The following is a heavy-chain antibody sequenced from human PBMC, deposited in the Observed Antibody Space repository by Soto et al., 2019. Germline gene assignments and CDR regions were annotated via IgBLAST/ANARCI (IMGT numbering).Heavy chain of an antibody. Sequence: EVQLVESGGDLVKPGGSLRLSCAASGFTFSNTWMNWVRQAPGKGLEWVGLIKSQTDAGTTDYAAPVKGRFIISRDDSENTLYLQMNNLNTEDTAVYYCTTNRDCWGRGTLVTVSS. CDR3: TTNRDC. CDR1: GFTFSNTW. V-gene: IGHV3-15*01. J-gene: IGHJ4*02. CDR2: IKSQTDAGTT.